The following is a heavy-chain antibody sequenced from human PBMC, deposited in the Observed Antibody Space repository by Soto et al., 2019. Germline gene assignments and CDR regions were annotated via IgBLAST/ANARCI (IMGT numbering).Heavy chain of an antibody. V-gene: IGHV3-21*04. D-gene: IGHD1-26*01. J-gene: IGHJ4*02. CDR2: ISSSSRYI. CDR3: AKDLRPDGRYDLDS. CDR1: GFTFSSYS. Sequence: GGSLRLSCAASGFTFSSYSMNWVRQAPGKGLEWVSSISSSSRYIYYADSVKGRFTISRDNSKNTLYLQMNNLRTEDMAVYYCAKDLRPDGRYDLDSWGQGTLVTVSS.